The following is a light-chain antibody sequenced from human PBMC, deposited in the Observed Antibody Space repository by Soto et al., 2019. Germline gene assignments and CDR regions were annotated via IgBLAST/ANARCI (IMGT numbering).Light chain of an antibody. CDR2: LEGDGSY. CDR3: ETCDDNPWV. V-gene: IGLV4-60*02. J-gene: IGLJ3*02. CDR1: SGHSSFI. Sequence: QSVLTQSSSASASLGSSVKLTCTLSSGHSSFIIAWHQQQPGKAPRFLMKLEGDGSYDKGSGVPDRFSGSSSGADRYLTISNLQFEDQADSYCETCDDNPWVFGGGTKLTLL.